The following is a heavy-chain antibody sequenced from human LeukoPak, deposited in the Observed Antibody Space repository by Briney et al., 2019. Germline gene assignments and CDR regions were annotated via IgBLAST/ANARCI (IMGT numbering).Heavy chain of an antibody. CDR1: GFTFSSYS. CDR3: ARGPGNTAMIRSYYFDY. D-gene: IGHD5-18*01. Sequence: GGSLRLSCAASGFTFSSYSMNWVRQAPGKGLEWVSYISSSSSTIYYADSVKGRFTISRDNAKNSLYLQMNSLRVEDTAVYYCARGPGNTAMIRSYYFDYWGQGTLVTVSS. V-gene: IGHV3-48*01. CDR2: ISSSSSTI. J-gene: IGHJ4*02.